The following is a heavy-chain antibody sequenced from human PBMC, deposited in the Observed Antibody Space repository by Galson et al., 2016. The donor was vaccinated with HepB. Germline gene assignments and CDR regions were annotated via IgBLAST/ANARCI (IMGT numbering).Heavy chain of an antibody. J-gene: IGHJ4*02. CDR3: ARSYLLGRGFGW. CDR2: TFYRSNWQN. Sequence: CAISGDSVSSNRAGWNWIRQSPSRGLEWLGRTFYRSNWQNDYAESVKSRITINPDTSKNQFSLHLKYVTPEDTGVYYCARSYLLGRGFGWWGQGTLVTVSS. V-gene: IGHV6-1*01. CDR1: GDSVSSNRAG. D-gene: IGHD7-27*01.